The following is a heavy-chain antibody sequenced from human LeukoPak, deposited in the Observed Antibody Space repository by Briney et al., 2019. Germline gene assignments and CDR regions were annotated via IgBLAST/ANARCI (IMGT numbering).Heavy chain of an antibody. V-gene: IGHV1-18*01. D-gene: IGHD3-3*01. J-gene: IGHJ5*02. CDR1: GYTFTSYG. CDR3: ARDKTRYYDFWSGYYTPNWFVP. CDR2: ISAYNGNT. Sequence: ASVKVSCKASGYTFTSYGISWVRQAPGQGLEWMGWISAYNGNTNYAQKLQGRVTMTTDTSTSTAYMELRSLRSDDTAVYYCARDKTRYYDFWSGYYTPNWFVPWGQGTLVTVSS.